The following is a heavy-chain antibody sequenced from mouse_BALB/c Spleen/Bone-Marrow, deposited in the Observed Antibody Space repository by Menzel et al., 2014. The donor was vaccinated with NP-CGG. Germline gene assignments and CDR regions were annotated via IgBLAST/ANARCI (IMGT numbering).Heavy chain of an antibody. Sequence: QVQLQQSGAELARSGASVKMSCKASGYTFTSYTMHWVKQRPGQGLEWIGYINPSSGYTNYNQKFKDKATLTADKSFSTAYMQLSSLTSEDSAVYYCAAGYYGNSGWFAYWGQGTLVTVSA. CDR1: GYTFTSYT. D-gene: IGHD2-1*01. V-gene: IGHV1-4*01. J-gene: IGHJ3*01. CDR3: AAGYYGNSGWFAY. CDR2: INPSSGYT.